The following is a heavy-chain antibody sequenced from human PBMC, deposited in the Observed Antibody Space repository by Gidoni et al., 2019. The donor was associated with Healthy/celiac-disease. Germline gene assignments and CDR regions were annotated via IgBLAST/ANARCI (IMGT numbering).Heavy chain of an antibody. Sequence: QVQLQASGPALVKPSETLSLTCTVPGGSIRSYYCSWIRQPAGKGLEWIGRIYTSVSTIDNPSLKSRVTMSVDTSKNQFSLKLSSVTAADTAVYYCARDSSGYYYGEHYGMDVWGQGTTVTVSS. CDR3: ARDSSGYYYGEHYGMDV. CDR2: IYTSVST. J-gene: IGHJ6*02. V-gene: IGHV4-4*07. D-gene: IGHD3-22*01. CDR1: GGSIRSYY.